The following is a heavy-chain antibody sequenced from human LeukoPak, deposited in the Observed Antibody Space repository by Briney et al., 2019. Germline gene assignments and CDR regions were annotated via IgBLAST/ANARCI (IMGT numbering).Heavy chain of an antibody. Sequence: SETLSLTCAVYSGPFSGYYWTWIRQPPGKGLEWIGEISHSGSTNYNPSLKSRVTISVDTSKNQFSLKLSSVTAADTAVYYCARGRASYDFWSGYLFDYWGQGTLVTVSS. V-gene: IGHV4-34*01. CDR2: ISHSGST. D-gene: IGHD3-3*01. CDR3: ARGRASYDFWSGYLFDY. CDR1: SGPFSGYY. J-gene: IGHJ4*02.